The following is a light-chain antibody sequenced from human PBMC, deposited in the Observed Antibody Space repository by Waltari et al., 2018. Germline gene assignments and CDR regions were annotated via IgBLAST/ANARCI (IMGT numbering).Light chain of an antibody. CDR2: GAS. J-gene: IGKJ1*01. Sequence: EIVMTQSPATLSVSPGERATLPCRASQSVSSNLAWYQQKPGQAPRLLIYGASTRATGIPARFRGSGSGTEFTLTISSLQSEDFAVYYCQQYNNWPPTFGQGTKVEIK. CDR3: QQYNNWPPT. CDR1: QSVSSN. V-gene: IGKV3-15*01.